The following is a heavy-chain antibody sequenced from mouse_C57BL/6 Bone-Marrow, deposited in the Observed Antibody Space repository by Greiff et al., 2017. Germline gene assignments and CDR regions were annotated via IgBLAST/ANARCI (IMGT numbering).Heavy chain of an antibody. CDR1: GYTFTSYW. CDR2: IYPSDSET. D-gene: IGHD2-2*01. J-gene: IGHJ3*01. V-gene: IGHV1-61*01. Sequence: QVQLQQPGAELVRPGSSVKLSCKASGYTFTSYWMDWVKQRPGQGLEWIGNIYPSDSETHYNQKFKDKATLTVDKSSSTAYMQLSSLTSEDSAVYYCARSMVTTTPRAYWGQGTLVTVSA. CDR3: ARSMVTTTPRAY.